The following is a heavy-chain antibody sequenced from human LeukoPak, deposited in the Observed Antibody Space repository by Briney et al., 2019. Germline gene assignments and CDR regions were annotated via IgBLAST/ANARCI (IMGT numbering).Heavy chain of an antibody. D-gene: IGHD3-22*01. CDR1: GFTFSSYS. Sequence: SGGSLRLSCAASGFTFSSYSMNWVRQAPGKGLEWVSSISSSSSYIYYADSVKGRFTISRGNAKNSLYLQMNSLRAEDTAVYYCARVGYYDSSGYYWGQGTLVTVPS. CDR3: ARVGYYDSSGYY. CDR2: ISSSSSYI. J-gene: IGHJ4*02. V-gene: IGHV3-21*01.